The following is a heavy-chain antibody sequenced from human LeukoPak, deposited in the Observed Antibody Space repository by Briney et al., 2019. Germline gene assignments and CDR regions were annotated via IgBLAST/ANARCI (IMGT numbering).Heavy chain of an antibody. V-gene: IGHV3-30*18. CDR1: GFTFSSYG. CDR2: ISYDGSNK. Sequence: GGSLRLSCAASGFTFSSYGMHWVRQAPAKGLEWVAVISYDGSNKYYADSVKGRFTISRDNSKNTLYLQMNSLRAEDTAVYYCAKSAIQLWLSSYYYYYGMDVWGQGTTVTVSS. J-gene: IGHJ6*02. D-gene: IGHD5-18*01. CDR3: AKSAIQLWLSSYYYYYGMDV.